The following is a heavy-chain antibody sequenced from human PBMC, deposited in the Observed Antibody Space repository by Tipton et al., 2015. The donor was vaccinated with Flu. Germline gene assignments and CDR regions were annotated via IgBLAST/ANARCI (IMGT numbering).Heavy chain of an antibody. CDR2: IYTNTNT. J-gene: IGHJ4*02. D-gene: IGHD3-22*01. CDR3: ARSLYDTTGYFLFHS. V-gene: IGHV4-61*02. CDR1: GGSISRGSYY. Sequence: TLSLTCTVSGGSISRGSYYYNWIRQPAGEGLEWIGRIYTNTNTNYKASLRSRVTMSIDTSKSQFSLKLSSVTAADTAIYYCARSLYDTTGYFLFHSWGQGTLVTVSS.